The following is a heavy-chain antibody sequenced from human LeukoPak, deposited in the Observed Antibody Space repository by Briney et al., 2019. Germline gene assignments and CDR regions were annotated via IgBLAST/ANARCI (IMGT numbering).Heavy chain of an antibody. V-gene: IGHV4-39*01. CDR3: ARGIGIAAADDAFDI. J-gene: IGHJ3*02. D-gene: IGHD6-13*01. CDR1: GGSISSSSYY. CDR2: IYYSGST. Sequence: PSETLSLTCTVSGGSISSSSYYWGWIRQPPGKGLEWIGSIYYSGSTYYNPSLKSRVTISVDTSKNQFSLKLSSVTAADTAVYYCARGIGIAAADDAFDIWGQGTMVTVSS.